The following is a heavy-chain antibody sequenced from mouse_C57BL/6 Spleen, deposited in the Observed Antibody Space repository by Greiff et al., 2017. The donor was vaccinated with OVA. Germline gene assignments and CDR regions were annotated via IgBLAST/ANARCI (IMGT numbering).Heavy chain of an antibody. V-gene: IGHV3-5*01. D-gene: IGHD2-10*02. Sequence: EVKLMESGPGLVKPSQTVFLTCTVTGISITTGNYRWSWIRQFPGNKLEWIGYIYYSGTITYNPSLTSRTTITRDTPKNQFFLEMNSLTAEDTATYYCARYGNYYAMDYWGQGTSVTVSS. J-gene: IGHJ4*01. CDR1: GISITTGNYR. CDR3: ARYGNYYAMDY. CDR2: IYYSGTI.